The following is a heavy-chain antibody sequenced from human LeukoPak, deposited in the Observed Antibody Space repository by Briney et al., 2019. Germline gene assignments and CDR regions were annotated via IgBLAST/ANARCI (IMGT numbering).Heavy chain of an antibody. J-gene: IGHJ4*02. Sequence: GGSLRLSCAASGFTFSSYAMSWVRQAPGKGLEWVSAISGSGGSTYYADSVKGRFTISRDNSKNTLYLQMNSLRAEDTAVYYCAKDRRGRGYSYGYLDYWGQGTLVTVSS. V-gene: IGHV3-23*01. CDR3: AKDRRGRGYSYGYLDY. D-gene: IGHD5-18*01. CDR1: GFTFSSYA. CDR2: ISGSGGST.